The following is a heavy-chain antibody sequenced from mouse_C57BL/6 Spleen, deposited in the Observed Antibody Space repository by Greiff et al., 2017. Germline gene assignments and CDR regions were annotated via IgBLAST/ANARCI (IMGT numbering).Heavy chain of an antibody. CDR1: GYSITSGYY. J-gene: IGHJ2*01. CDR2: ISYDGSN. CDR3: ARDPSGYFDY. D-gene: IGHD1-3*01. V-gene: IGHV3-6*01. Sequence: EVKLQESGPGLVKPSQSLSLTCSVTGYSITSGYYWNWIRQFPGNKLEWMGYISYDGSNNYNPSLKNRISITRDTSTNQFFLKLNSVTTEDTATYYCARDPSGYFDYWGQGTTLTVSS.